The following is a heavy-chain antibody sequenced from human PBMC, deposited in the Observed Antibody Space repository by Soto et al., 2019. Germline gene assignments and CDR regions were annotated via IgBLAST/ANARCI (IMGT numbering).Heavy chain of an antibody. D-gene: IGHD3-3*01. Sequence: QVQLQESGPGLVKPSETLSLTCTVSGGSFKSGSYSWSWIRQPPGKGLEWIGYVYHTGRTSYNPSLNSRVSISMDPSKNQFSLNLASVTAADTAVYFCARDFAYFDSWGQGTLVTVSS. V-gene: IGHV4-61*01. J-gene: IGHJ4*02. CDR3: ARDFAYFDS. CDR2: VYHTGRT. CDR1: GGSFKSGSYS.